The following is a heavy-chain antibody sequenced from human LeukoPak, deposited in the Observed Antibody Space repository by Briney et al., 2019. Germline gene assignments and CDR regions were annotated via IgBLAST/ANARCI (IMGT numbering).Heavy chain of an antibody. CDR3: AREEGSSSSNWFDP. V-gene: IGHV1-69*01. D-gene: IGHD6-13*01. J-gene: IGHJ5*02. Sequence: ASVKVSCKASGGTFSSYAISWVRQAPGQGLEWMGGITPIFGTANYAQKFQGRVTITADESTSTAYMELSSLRSEDTAVYYCAREEGSSSSNWFDPWGQGTLVTVSS. CDR2: ITPIFGTA. CDR1: GGTFSSYA.